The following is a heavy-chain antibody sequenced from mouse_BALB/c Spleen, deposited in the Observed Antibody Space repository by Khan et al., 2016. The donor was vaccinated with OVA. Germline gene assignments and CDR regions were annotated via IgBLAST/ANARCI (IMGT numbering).Heavy chain of an antibody. J-gene: IGHJ3*01. V-gene: IGHV5-6*01. CDR2: ISSGGDYT. CDR1: GFTFSSYS. Sequence: EVELVESGGDLVKPGGSLKLSCAASGFTFSSYSMSWVRQTPDKRLEWVASISSGGDYTYYPDSVKGRFTISRDNAKNTLYLQMSNLKSEDTAMYYCAGHFTVSFAYGGQGTLVTVSA. CDR3: AGHFTVSFAY.